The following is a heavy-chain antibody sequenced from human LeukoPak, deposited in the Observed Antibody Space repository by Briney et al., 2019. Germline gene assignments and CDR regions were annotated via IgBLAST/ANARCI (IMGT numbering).Heavy chain of an antibody. CDR2: IIPIFGKS. J-gene: IGHJ4*02. V-gene: IGHV1-69*13. CDR1: GGTFNTYS. D-gene: IGHD6-19*01. CDR3: ARGLGSKYSSGRSPADY. Sequence: ASVKVSCKASGGTFNTYSISWVRQAPGHGLEWMGGIIPIFGKSIYAQKFQGRVTITADQSTSTAYMELSSLTSEDTAVYYCARGLGSKYSSGRSPADYWGQGTLVTVSS.